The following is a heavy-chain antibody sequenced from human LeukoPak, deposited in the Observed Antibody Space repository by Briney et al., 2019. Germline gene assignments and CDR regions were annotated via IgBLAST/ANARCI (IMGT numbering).Heavy chain of an antibody. J-gene: IGHJ4*02. CDR1: GNYW. CDR2: INSDGSWT. V-gene: IGHV3-74*01. CDR3: VSFYETY. D-gene: IGHD2-2*01. Sequence: GGSLRLSCAASGNYWIHWVRQAPGKGLVWVSHINSDGSWTGYADSVKGRFTISKDNAKNTVYLQMNNLRAEDTAVYYCVSFYETYWGRGTLVTVSS.